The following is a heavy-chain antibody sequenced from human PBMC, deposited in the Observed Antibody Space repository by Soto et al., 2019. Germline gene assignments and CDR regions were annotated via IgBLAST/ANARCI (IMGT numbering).Heavy chain of an antibody. J-gene: IGHJ4*02. V-gene: IGHV3-23*01. CDR3: AKDVESGWYEAFDY. Sequence: GALRLSCTASGFACSQYGMSWVREAPGKGLEWVSSIRSFDYRTNYADSVKGRFTISRDNSKSTLSLQMNSLRAEDTAVYYCAKDVESGWYEAFDYWGPGTLVTVSS. CDR2: IRSFDYRT. D-gene: IGHD6-19*01. CDR1: GFACSQYG.